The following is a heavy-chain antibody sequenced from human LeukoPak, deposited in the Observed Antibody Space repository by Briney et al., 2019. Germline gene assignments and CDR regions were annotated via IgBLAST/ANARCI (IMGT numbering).Heavy chain of an antibody. CDR2: INPNSGGT. V-gene: IGHV1-2*02. CDR1: GYTFTGYY. CDR3: ARGRYSSGWYLNY. D-gene: IGHD6-19*01. J-gene: IGHJ4*02. Sequence: ASVKVSCKASGYTFTGYYMHWVRQAPGQGLEGMGWINPNSGGTNYAQKFQGRVTMTRDTSISTAYMELSRLRSDDTAVYYCARGRYSSGWYLNYWGQGTLVTVSS.